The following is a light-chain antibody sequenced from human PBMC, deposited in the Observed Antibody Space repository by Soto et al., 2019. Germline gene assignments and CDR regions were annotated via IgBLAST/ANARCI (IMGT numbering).Light chain of an antibody. V-gene: IGKV4-1*01. CDR2: WAS. J-gene: IGKJ1*01. Sequence: DIVMTQSPDSLAVSLGERATINCKSSQSVLYSSNSKNYLAWYQQKPGQPPKLLIYWASTRESGVPDRFSGSGSGTDFTLTISSLQAEDVAVYYCQQYYSTPWTFDQGTKVEIK. CDR3: QQYYSTPWT. CDR1: QSVLYSSNSKNY.